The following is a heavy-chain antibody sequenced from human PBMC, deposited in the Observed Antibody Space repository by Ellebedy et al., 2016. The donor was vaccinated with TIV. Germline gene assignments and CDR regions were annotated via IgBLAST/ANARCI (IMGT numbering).Heavy chain of an antibody. Sequence: LRLSXTVSGGSISSGSYYWTWIRQHPGKGLEWIGFISYSGRTSYNPSLKSRAIISADTSKNQFSLELSSVTAADTAVYYRARGSAIYYYDSSGGAFDYWGQGTLVTVSS. CDR3: ARGSAIYYYDSSGGAFDY. CDR1: GGSISSGSYY. CDR2: ISYSGRT. D-gene: IGHD3-22*01. J-gene: IGHJ4*02. V-gene: IGHV4-31*03.